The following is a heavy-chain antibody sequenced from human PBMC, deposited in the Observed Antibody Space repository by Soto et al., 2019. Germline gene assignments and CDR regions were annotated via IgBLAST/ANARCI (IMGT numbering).Heavy chain of an antibody. J-gene: IGHJ4*02. CDR1: GGSISSYY. CDR2: IYYSGST. Sequence: SETLSLTCTVSGGSISSYYWSWIRQPPGKGLEWIGYIYYSGSTNYNPSLKSRVTISVDTSKNQFSLKLSSVTAADTAVYYCARHGPYGKNFXYWGQGTLVTVSS. CDR3: ARHGPYGKNFXY. V-gene: IGHV4-59*08. D-gene: IGHD4-17*01.